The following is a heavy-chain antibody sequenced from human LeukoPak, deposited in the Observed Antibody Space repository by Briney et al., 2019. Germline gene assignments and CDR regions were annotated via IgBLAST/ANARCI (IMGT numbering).Heavy chain of an antibody. CDR1: GGTFSSYA. J-gene: IGHJ6*04. D-gene: IGHD3-10*01. Sequence: SVKVSCKASGGTFSSYAISWVRQAPGQGLEWMGGIIPIFGTANYAQKFQGRVTITADESTSTAYMELSSLRSEDTAVYCCARGPVDYYGSGSYYSYGMDVWGKGTTVTVSS. V-gene: IGHV1-69*01. CDR3: ARGPVDYYGSGSYYSYGMDV. CDR2: IIPIFGTA.